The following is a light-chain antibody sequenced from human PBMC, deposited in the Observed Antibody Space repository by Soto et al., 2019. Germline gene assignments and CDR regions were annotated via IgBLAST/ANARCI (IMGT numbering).Light chain of an antibody. CDR1: SSDVGGYNY. Sequence: QSALTQPASVSGSPGQSITISCTGTSSDVGGYNYVSWYQQHPGKVPKLMIYEVTKRPLGVPDRFSGSKSGNTASLTVSGLQAEDEADYYCSSYAGSDNPYVFGTGTKLTVL. J-gene: IGLJ1*01. CDR2: EVT. V-gene: IGLV2-8*01. CDR3: SSYAGSDNPYV.